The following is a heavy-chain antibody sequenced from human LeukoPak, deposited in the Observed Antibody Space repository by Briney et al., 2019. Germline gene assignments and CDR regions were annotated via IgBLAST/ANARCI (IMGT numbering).Heavy chain of an antibody. V-gene: IGHV1-2*04. CDR2: INPNSGGT. Sequence: ASVKVSCKAFGYTFTGYYMHWVRQAPGQGLEWMGWINPNSGGTNYAQKFQGWVTMTRDTSISTAYMELSRLRSDDTAVYYCARDPGGSGSYLYYFDYWGQGTLVTVSS. J-gene: IGHJ4*02. D-gene: IGHD3-10*01. CDR3: ARDPGGSGSYLYYFDY. CDR1: GYTFTGYY.